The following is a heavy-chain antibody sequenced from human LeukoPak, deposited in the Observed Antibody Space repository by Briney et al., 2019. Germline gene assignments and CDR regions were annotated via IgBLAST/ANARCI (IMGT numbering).Heavy chain of an antibody. D-gene: IGHD6-19*01. J-gene: IGHJ5*02. CDR3: ARDWGIAVAGRDFDP. CDR1: GFTFSSYS. V-gene: IGHV3-21*01. Sequence: KSGGSLRLSCAASGFTFSSYSMNWVRQAPGKGLEWVSSISSSSSYIYYADSVKGRFTISRDNAKNSLYLQMNSLRAEDTAVYYCARDWGIAVAGRDFDPWGQGTLVTVSS. CDR2: ISSSSSYI.